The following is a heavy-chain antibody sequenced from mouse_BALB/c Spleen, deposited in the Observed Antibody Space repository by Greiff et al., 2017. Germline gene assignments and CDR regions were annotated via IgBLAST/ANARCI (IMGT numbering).Heavy chain of an antibody. V-gene: IGHV5-6-4*01. Sequence: DVKLVESGGGLVKPGGSLKLSCAASGFTFSSYTMSWVRQTPEKRLEWVATISSGGSYTYYPDSVKGRFTISRDNAKNTLYLQMSSLKSEDTAMYYCTRDFHGNPAWFAYWGQGTLVTVSA. D-gene: IGHD2-1*01. CDR2: ISSGGSYT. CDR1: GFTFSSYT. J-gene: IGHJ3*01. CDR3: TRDFHGNPAWFAY.